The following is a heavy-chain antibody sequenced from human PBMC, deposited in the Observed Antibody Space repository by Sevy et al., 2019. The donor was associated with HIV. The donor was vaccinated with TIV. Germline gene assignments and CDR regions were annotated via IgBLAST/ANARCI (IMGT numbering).Heavy chain of an antibody. D-gene: IGHD3-22*01. CDR3: ARENTMIEEPGWFDH. CDR1: GFTFSGYY. CDR2: ISRSGTTI. J-gene: IGHJ5*02. Sequence: GGSLRLSCAASGFTFSGYYMSWIRQAPGKGLEWVSYISRSGTTINYGDSVKGRFTISRDNAKNSLYLQMNSLRAEDTAVYYCARENTMIEEPGWFDHWGQGTLVTVSS. V-gene: IGHV3-11*01.